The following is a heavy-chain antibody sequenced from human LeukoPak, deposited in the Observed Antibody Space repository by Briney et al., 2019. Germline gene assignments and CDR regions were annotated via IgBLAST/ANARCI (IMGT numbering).Heavy chain of an antibody. J-gene: IGHJ4*02. CDR2: TYYRSKWYN. CDR1: GDSVASINGA. CDR3: ARDLGTTGWHTFAY. V-gene: IGHV6-1*01. Sequence: KSSQTLSLTCAISGDSVASINGAWNWIRQSPSRGLEWLGRTYYRSKWYNDYAESMRGRITINPDTSKNQFSLQLNSVTPEDTAVYYCARDLGTTGWHTFAYWGQGTLVSVSS. D-gene: IGHD6-19*01.